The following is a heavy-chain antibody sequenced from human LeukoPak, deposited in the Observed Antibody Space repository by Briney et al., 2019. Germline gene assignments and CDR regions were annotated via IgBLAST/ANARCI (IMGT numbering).Heavy chain of an antibody. D-gene: IGHD1-14*01. CDR1: GVSFSNDGYY. Sequence: SETLSLTCTVSGVSFSNDGYYWSWTRQHPGKGLEWIVCIHYSGTTYYNPSLKSRVTISIDTAKNQFSLKLTSVTVADTAVYYCARGTGDWGQGTLVTVSS. CDR2: IHYSGTT. V-gene: IGHV4-31*03. CDR3: ARGTGD. J-gene: IGHJ4*02.